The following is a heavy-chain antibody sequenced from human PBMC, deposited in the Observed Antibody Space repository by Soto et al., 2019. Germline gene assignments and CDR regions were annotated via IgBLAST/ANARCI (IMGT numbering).Heavy chain of an antibody. CDR1: GFTFTSYA. Sequence: SGGSLRLSCAASGFTFTSYAMNWVRQAPGKGLEWVSAIRGGGDGTYYADSVKGRFTISRDNSQNTLFLQMNSLRAEDTAVYYCAKVGGPTLSNYFDSWGRGTLVTVSS. CDR2: IRGGGDGT. J-gene: IGHJ4*02. CDR3: AKVGGPTLSNYFDS. V-gene: IGHV3-23*01. D-gene: IGHD1-26*01.